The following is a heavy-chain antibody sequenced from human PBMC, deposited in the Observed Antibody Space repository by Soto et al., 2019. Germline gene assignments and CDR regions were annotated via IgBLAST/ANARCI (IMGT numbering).Heavy chain of an antibody. D-gene: IGHD2-15*01. CDR2: IVVGSGNT. CDR1: GFTFTSSA. CDR3: AAESGDCSGGSCYGVWFDP. J-gene: IGHJ5*02. V-gene: IGHV1-58*01. Sequence: ASVKVSCKASGFTFTSSAVQWVRQARGQRLEWIGWIVVGSGNTNYAQKFQERVTITRDMSTSTAYMELSSLRSEDTAVYYCAAESGDCSGGSCYGVWFDPWGQGTLVTVSS.